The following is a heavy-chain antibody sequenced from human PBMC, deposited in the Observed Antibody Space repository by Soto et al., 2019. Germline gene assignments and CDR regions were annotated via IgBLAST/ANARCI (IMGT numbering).Heavy chain of an antibody. J-gene: IGHJ5*02. D-gene: IGHD1-26*01. Sequence: QVQLVQSGAEVKNPGSSVKVSCKASGGTFSSYAISWVRQAPGQGLEWMGGIIPIFGTANYAQKFQGRGTITADESTSTAYMELSSLRSEDTAVYSCARGWELLRGWFDPWGQGTLVTVSS. CDR3: ARGWELLRGWFDP. V-gene: IGHV1-69*01. CDR2: IIPIFGTA. CDR1: GGTFSSYA.